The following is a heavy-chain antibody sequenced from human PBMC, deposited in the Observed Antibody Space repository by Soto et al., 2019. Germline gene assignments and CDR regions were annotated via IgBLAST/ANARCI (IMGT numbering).Heavy chain of an antibody. Sequence: GESLKISCKGSGYSFTSYWIGWVRQMPGKGLEWMGIIYPGDSDTRYSPSFQGQVTISADKSISTAYLQWSSLKASDTAMYYCARLVDTAMVTWYYYYYGMDVWGQGTTVTVSS. CDR1: GYSFTSYW. CDR3: ARLVDTAMVTWYYYYYGMDV. D-gene: IGHD5-18*01. J-gene: IGHJ6*02. CDR2: IYPGDSDT. V-gene: IGHV5-51*01.